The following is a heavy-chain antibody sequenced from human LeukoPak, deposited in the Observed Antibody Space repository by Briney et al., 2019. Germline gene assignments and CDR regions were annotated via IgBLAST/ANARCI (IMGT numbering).Heavy chain of an antibody. CDR1: GFTFSSYW. D-gene: IGHD6-19*01. V-gene: IGHV3-7*01. J-gene: IGHJ1*01. CDR3: ARGPYSSGWKYFQH. CDR2: IKQDGSEK. Sequence: GGSLRLSCAASGFTFSSYWMSWVRQAPGKGLEWVANIKQDGSEKYYVDSVKGRFTISRDNAKNSLYLQMNSLRAEDTAVYYCARGPYSSGWKYFQHWGQGTLVTVSS.